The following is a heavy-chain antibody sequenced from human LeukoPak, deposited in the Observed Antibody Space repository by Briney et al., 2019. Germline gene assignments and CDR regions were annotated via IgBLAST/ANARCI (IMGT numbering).Heavy chain of an antibody. Sequence: SETLSLTCTVSGGSISSGSYYWRWIRQPAGKGLEWIGRIYTSGSTNYNPSLKSRVTISVDTSKNQFSLKLSSVTAADTAVYYCASYDFWSGYGHYWGQGTLVTVSS. CDR3: ASYDFWSGYGHY. V-gene: IGHV4-61*02. J-gene: IGHJ4*02. CDR2: IYTSGST. D-gene: IGHD3-3*01. CDR1: GGSISSGSYY.